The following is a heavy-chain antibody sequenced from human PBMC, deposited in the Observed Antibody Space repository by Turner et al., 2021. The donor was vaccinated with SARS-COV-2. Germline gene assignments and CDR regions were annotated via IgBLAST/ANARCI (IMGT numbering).Heavy chain of an antibody. D-gene: IGHD1-26*01. V-gene: IGHV3-30*04. Sequence: QVQLVESGGGVVQPGRSLRLSCAASGFTFSSYTMYWVRQAPGKGLECVALISYAGNIKQYADSVKGRLTISRDNSKNTVYLQMNSLGAEDTAVYYCASATRGGTYYYSAFDIWGQGTMVTVSS. CDR3: ASATRGGTYYYSAFDI. CDR2: ISYAGNIK. CDR1: GFTFSSYT. J-gene: IGHJ3*02.